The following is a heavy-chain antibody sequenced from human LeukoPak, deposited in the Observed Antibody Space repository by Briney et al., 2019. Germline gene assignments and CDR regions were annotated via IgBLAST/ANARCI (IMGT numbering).Heavy chain of an antibody. V-gene: IGHV1-69*04. CDR1: GGTFSSYA. Sequence: GASVTVSCKASGGTFSSYAMSWVRQAPGQGLEWMGRIIPILGIANYAQKFQGRVTITADKSTSTAYMELSSLRSEDTAVYYCASLGTDIGYCSSTSCYVSWGQGTLVTVSS. CDR2: IIPILGIA. D-gene: IGHD2-2*01. CDR3: ASLGTDIGYCSSTSCYVS. J-gene: IGHJ5*02.